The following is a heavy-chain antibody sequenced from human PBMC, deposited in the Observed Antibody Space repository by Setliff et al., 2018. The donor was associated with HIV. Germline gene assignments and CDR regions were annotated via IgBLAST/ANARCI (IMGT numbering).Heavy chain of an antibody. J-gene: IGHJ6*03. CDR3: ARGYPVSYYYYMDV. Sequence: SETLSLTCTVSAGSIGSSTYYWAWIRQPPGKGLEWIGTIYYSGSSYYNPSLKSRVTISVDTSKNQFSLKLGSVTAADTAVYYCARGYPVSYYYYMDVWGKGTTVTVSS. CDR2: IYYSGSS. CDR1: AGSIGSSTYY. V-gene: IGHV4-39*07. D-gene: IGHD3-16*02.